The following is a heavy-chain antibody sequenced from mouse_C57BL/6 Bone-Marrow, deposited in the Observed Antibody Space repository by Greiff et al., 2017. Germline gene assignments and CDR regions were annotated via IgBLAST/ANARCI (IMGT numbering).Heavy chain of an antibody. J-gene: IGHJ2*01. CDR2: INPNNGGT. CDR1: GYTFTDYY. V-gene: IGHV1-26*01. Sequence: VQLQQSGPELVKPGASVKISCKASGYTFTDYYMNWVKQSHGKSLEWIGDINPNNGGTSYNQKFKGKATLTVDKSSSTAYMELRSLTSEDSAVYYCARWGYSNPYYFDYWGQGTTRTVSS. D-gene: IGHD2-5*01. CDR3: ARWGYSNPYYFDY.